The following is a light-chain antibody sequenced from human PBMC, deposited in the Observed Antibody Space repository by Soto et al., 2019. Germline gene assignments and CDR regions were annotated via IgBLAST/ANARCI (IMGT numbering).Light chain of an antibody. CDR1: QGISSY. V-gene: IGKV1-8*01. J-gene: IGKJ2*01. CDR3: QQYYSYLYT. CDR2: AAS. Sequence: AIRMTQSPSSFSASTGDRVTITCRASQGISSYLAWYQQKPGKAPKLLIYAASTLQSGVPSRFKGSGSGTDFTLTISCLQSEDFATYYCQQYYSYLYTFGQGTKLEIK.